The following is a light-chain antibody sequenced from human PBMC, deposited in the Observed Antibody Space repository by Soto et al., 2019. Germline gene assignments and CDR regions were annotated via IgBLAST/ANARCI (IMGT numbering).Light chain of an antibody. CDR1: QGISSY. CDR3: QQYYSYAWT. Sequence: AIRMTQSPSSFSASTGDRVTITCRASQGISSYLAWYQQKPGKAPKLLIYAASTLQSGVQSRFSGSGSGTDFTLTISCLQSEDFATHDCQQYYSYAWTFGQGTKVEIK. CDR2: AAS. J-gene: IGKJ1*01. V-gene: IGKV1-8*01.